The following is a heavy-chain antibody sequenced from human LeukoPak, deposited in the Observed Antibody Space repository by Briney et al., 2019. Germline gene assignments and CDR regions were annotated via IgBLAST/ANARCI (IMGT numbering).Heavy chain of an antibody. CDR1: GFIVSSTY. V-gene: IGHV3-23*01. CDR3: AKDAFRVAGPFDY. Sequence: AGGSLRLSCAASGFIVSSTYMSWVRQAPGKGLEWVSAISGSGGSTYYADSVKGRFTISRDNSKNTLYLQMNSLRAEDTAVYYCAKDAFRVAGPFDYWGQGTLVTVSS. D-gene: IGHD6-19*01. CDR2: ISGSGGST. J-gene: IGHJ4*02.